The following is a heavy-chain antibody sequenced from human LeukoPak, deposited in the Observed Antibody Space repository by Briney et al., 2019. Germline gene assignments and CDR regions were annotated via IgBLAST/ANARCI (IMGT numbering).Heavy chain of an antibody. Sequence: GGSLRLSCAASGFTFSSYGMHWVRQAPGKGLEWVTVISYDGNNKYYADSVKGRFTISRDNSKNTLYLQMNSLRAEDTAVYYCVQEGPRGLAFDIWGQGTKVTVSS. V-gene: IGHV3-30*18. CDR2: ISYDGNNK. CDR3: VQEGPRGLAFDI. CDR1: GFTFSSYG. J-gene: IGHJ3*02.